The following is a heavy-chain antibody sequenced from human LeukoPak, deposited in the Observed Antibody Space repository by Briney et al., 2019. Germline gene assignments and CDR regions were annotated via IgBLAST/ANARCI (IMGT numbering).Heavy chain of an antibody. D-gene: IGHD2-2*01. CDR3: ARGWGYCSSTSCLGDY. Sequence: ASVKVSCKASGYTFTSYGISWVRQAPGQGLEWMGWISAYNGNTTYAQKLQGRVTMTTDTSTSTAYMELRSLRSHDPAVYHCARGWGYCSSTSCLGDYWRQGTLVTVSS. CDR1: GYTFTSYG. J-gene: IGHJ4*02. CDR2: ISAYNGNT. V-gene: IGHV1-18*01.